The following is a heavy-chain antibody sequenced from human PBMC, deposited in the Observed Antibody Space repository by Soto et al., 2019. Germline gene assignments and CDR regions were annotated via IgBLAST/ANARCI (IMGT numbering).Heavy chain of an antibody. CDR3: AREPVDKDYLHV. CDR1: GYAFKNYD. J-gene: IGHJ6*03. CDR2: GNLNSGNT. D-gene: IGHD2-15*01. Sequence: QVHLVQSGAEVKEPGASVKVSCKASGYAFKNYDINWVWQAPGQGLEWMGWGNLNSGNTGYAPKFKGRVSMTRDTSITTGYMGLTSLTSEDTAVYYCAREPVDKDYLHVCREGTAVTVSS. V-gene: IGHV1-8*01.